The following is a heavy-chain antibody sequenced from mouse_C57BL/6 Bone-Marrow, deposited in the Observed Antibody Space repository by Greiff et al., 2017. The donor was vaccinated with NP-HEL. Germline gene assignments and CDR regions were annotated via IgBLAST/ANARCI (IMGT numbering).Heavy chain of an antibody. CDR1: GYTFTSYW. CDR3: ARKDYGSSADWYFEG. V-gene: IGHV1-53*01. Sequence: QVQLKQPGTELVKPGASVKLSCKASGYTFTSYWMHWVKQRPGQGLEWIGNINPSNGGTNYTEKFKSKATLTVDKLSSTAYMQLSNLTSEESAVYDWARKDYGSSADWYFEGWGTGTTVTVSA. D-gene: IGHD1-1*01. CDR2: INPSNGGT. J-gene: IGHJ1*03.